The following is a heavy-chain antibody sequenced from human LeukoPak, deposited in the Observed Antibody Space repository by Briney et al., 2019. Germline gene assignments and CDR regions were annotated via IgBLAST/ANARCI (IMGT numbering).Heavy chain of an antibody. Sequence: KPSETLSLTCTVSGGSISSSGYYWGWIRQPPGKGLEWIGSIYYSGSTYYNPSLKSRVTISVDTSKNQFSLKLSSVTAADTAVYYCASSGWYGTIDYWGQGTLVTVSS. D-gene: IGHD6-19*01. V-gene: IGHV4-39*07. CDR2: IYYSGST. J-gene: IGHJ4*02. CDR3: ASSGWYGTIDY. CDR1: GGSISSSGYY.